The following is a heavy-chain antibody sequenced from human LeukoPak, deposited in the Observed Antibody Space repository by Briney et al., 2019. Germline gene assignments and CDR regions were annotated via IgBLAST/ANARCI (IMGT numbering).Heavy chain of an antibody. CDR3: ARPQNIAARPYYYYYGMDV. J-gene: IGHJ6*02. V-gene: IGHV3-7*01. D-gene: IGHD6-6*01. CDR2: IKQDGSEK. Sequence: GGSLRLSCAASGFTFSSYWMSWVRQAPGKGLEWVANIKQDGSEKYYVDSVKGRFTISRDNAKNSLYLQMNSLRAEDTAVYYCARPQNIAARPYYYYYGMDVWGQGTTVTVSS. CDR1: GFTFSSYW.